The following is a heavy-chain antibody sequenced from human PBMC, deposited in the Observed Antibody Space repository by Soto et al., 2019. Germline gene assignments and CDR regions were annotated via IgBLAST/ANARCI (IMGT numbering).Heavy chain of an antibody. V-gene: IGHV2-5*02. J-gene: IGHJ4*02. CDR2: IYWDDDK. Sequence: QITLKESGPTLVKPTQTLTLTCTFSGFSLSSSGVGVGWIRQSPGQVLEWLALIYWDDDKRYSPSLKSRLTITKDISENQVVLTMTNMDPVDTATYYCARSLGPLDYWGQGTLVTVSS. CDR3: ARSLGPLDY. D-gene: IGHD7-27*01. CDR1: GFSLSSSGVG.